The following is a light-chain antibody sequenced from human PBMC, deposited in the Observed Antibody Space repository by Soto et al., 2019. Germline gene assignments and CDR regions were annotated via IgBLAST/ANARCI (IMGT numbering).Light chain of an antibody. Sequence: EIVLTQSPATLSLSPGERATLSCRASQSVRSYLAWYQQKPGQAPRLLIYDASNRATGIPARFSGSVSGTDFCLTIRSLEPEDFAVYYCQQRSTAFGQGTKLEIK. J-gene: IGKJ2*01. CDR2: DAS. CDR3: QQRSTA. CDR1: QSVRSY. V-gene: IGKV3-11*01.